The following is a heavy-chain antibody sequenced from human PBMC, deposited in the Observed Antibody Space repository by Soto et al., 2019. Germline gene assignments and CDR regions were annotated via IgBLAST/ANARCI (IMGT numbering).Heavy chain of an antibody. CDR3: ARHISNSRYYYYAMDV. J-gene: IGHJ6*02. V-gene: IGHV5-51*01. CDR1: GYTFTDYW. D-gene: IGHD4-4*01. CDR2: IYPGDSDT. Sequence: PGESRKISCKGSGYTFTDYWIGWVRQLPGKGLEWMGIIYPGDSDTRYSPSFQGHVTITVDKSTSTAYLQWNTLKASDTAMYYCARHISNSRYYYYAMDVWGQGTTVTVSS.